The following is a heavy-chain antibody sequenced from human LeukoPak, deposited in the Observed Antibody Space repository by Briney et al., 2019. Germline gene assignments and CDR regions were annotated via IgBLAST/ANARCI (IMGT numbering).Heavy chain of an antibody. V-gene: IGHV3-7*01. J-gene: IGHJ3*01. D-gene: IGHD1-26*01. CDR1: GFTFSSYW. CDR2: INQDGSDI. Sequence: GGSLRLSCVASGFTFSSYWVYWVRQAPGKGLEWVASINQDGSDIYYVDSVKGRFTISRDNTKNSLYLQMNSLRVEDTAVYSCARSRSRFFDLWGQGTMVTVSS. CDR3: ARSRSRFFDL.